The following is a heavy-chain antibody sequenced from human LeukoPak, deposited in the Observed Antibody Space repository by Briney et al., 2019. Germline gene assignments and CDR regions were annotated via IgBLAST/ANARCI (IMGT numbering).Heavy chain of an antibody. J-gene: IGHJ5*02. CDR3: ASTAVAAATGFDP. CDR2: INHGGST. Sequence: SETLFLTCAVYGGSFRGYYWSWIRQPLGKGLEWIGEINHGGSTTYNPSLQSRVTISVDTSKKEISLKLTSVTAADTAVYYCASTAVAAATGFDPWGQGTLVTVSS. V-gene: IGHV4-34*01. D-gene: IGHD2-15*01. CDR1: GGSFRGYY.